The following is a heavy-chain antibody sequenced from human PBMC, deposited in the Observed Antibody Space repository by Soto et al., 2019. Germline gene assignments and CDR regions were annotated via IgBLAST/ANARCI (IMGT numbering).Heavy chain of an antibody. CDR3: ARVADHYGMDV. V-gene: IGHV3-53*01. CDR1: GFTVSSNY. Sequence: PGGSLRLSCAASGFTVSSNYMGWVRQAPGKGLEWVSVIYSGGSTYYADPVKGRFTISRGNSKNTLYLQMNSLRAEDTAVYYCARVADHYGMDVWGQGTTVTVSS. CDR2: IYSGGST. J-gene: IGHJ6*02. D-gene: IGHD6-13*01.